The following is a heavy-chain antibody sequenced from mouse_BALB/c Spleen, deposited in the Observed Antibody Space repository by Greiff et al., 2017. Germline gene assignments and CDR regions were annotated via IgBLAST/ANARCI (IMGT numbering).Heavy chain of an antibody. CDR2: ISSGGSYT. D-gene: IGHD1-1*01. J-gene: IGHJ3*01. Sequence: DVHLVESGGGLVKPGGSLKLSCAASGFTFSSYAMSWVRQTPEKRLEWVATISSGGSYTYYPDSVKGRFTISRDNAKNTLYLQMSSLRSEDTAMYYCARLSSSITGDWFAYWGQGTLVTVSA. CDR1: GFTFSSYA. CDR3: ARLSSSITGDWFAY. V-gene: IGHV5-9-3*01.